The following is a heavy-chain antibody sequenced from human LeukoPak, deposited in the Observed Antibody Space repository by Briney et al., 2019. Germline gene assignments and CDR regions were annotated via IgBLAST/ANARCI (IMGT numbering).Heavy chain of an antibody. CDR2: ISSSSSYI. D-gene: IGHD5-12*01. J-gene: IGHJ4*02. CDR3: ARDPWTNSDYDGFDY. V-gene: IGHV3-21*01. CDR1: GFTFSSYR. Sequence: PGGSLRLSCAASGFTFSSYRMNWVRQAPGRGLEWVSSISSSSSYIYYADSVKGRFTISRDNAKNSQYLQMSSLRAEDTAVYYCARDPWTNSDYDGFDYWGQGTLVTVSS.